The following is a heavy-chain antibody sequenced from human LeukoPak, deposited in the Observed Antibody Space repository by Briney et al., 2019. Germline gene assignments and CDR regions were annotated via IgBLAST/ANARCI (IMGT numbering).Heavy chain of an antibody. D-gene: IGHD4-23*01. CDR3: ARARLRWYFDY. V-gene: IGHV4-59*01. Sequence: SETLSLTCTVSGGSISSYYWSWIRQPPGNGLEWIGYIYYSGITNYNPSLKSRVTISVDTSKNQFSLNLTSVTAADTAVYYCARARLRWYFDYWGQGTLVTVSS. J-gene: IGHJ4*02. CDR2: IYYSGIT. CDR1: GGSISSYY.